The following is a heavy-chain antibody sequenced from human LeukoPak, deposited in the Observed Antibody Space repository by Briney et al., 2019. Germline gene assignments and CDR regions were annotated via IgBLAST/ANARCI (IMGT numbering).Heavy chain of an antibody. V-gene: IGHV1-69*13. CDR2: IIPIFGTA. CDR1: GYTFTSYG. Sequence: ASVKVSCKASGYTFTSYGISWVRQAPGQGLEWMGGIIPIFGTANYAQKFQGRVTITADESTSTAYMELSSLRSEDTAVYYCAREGYSSGWYGDYFDYWGQGTLVTVSS. D-gene: IGHD6-19*01. CDR3: AREGYSSGWYGDYFDY. J-gene: IGHJ4*02.